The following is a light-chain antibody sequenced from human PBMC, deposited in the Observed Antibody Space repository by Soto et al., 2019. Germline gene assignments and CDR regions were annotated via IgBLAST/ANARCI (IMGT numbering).Light chain of an antibody. CDR2: DAS. CDR1: QSVSNNY. Sequence: ESVWTKSQSNLSLSPGERATRSCRASQSVSNNYLAWCQQKPGQAPRLLIYDASNRATGIPARFSGSGSGTDFTLTISSPEPEDFAVYYCQQRSNWPPRITFGGGTKVDTK. CDR3: QQRSNWPPRIT. V-gene: IGKV3-11*01. J-gene: IGKJ4*01.